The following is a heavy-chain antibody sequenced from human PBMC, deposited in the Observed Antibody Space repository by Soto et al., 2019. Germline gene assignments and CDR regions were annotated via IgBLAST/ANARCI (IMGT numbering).Heavy chain of an antibody. V-gene: IGHV1-69*01. CDR2: IIPIFGTA. CDR1: GGTFSRYS. D-gene: IGHD1-26*01. Sequence: QVQLVQSGAEVKKPGSSVKVSCKASGGTFSRYSINWVRQAPGQGLEWMGEIIPIFGTANYAQKCQGRVTITADESTSTAYMELSSLRSEDTAVYYCARDGGRHSGGIDYWGQGTLVTVSS. J-gene: IGHJ4*02. CDR3: ARDGGRHSGGIDY.